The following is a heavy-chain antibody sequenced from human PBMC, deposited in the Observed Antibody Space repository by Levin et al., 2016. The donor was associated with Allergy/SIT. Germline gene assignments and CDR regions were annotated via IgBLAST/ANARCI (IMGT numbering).Heavy chain of an antibody. CDR2: ISSNGGST. V-gene: IGHV3-64D*09. Sequence: GGSLRLSCSASGFTFSSYAMHWVRQAPGKGLEYVSAISSNGGSTYYADSVKGRFTISRDNSKNTLYLQMSSLRAEDTAVYYCVKDRGDSYYDFWSGPNYYYYMDVWGKGTTVTVSS. D-gene: IGHD3-3*01. CDR3: VKDRGDSYYDFWSGPNYYYYMDV. CDR1: GFTFSSYA. J-gene: IGHJ6*03.